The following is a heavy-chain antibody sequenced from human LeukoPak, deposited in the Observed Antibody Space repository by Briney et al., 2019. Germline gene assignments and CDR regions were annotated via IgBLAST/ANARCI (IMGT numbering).Heavy chain of an antibody. V-gene: IGHV4-61*02. Sequence: SQTLSLTCTVSGGSISSGSYYWSWIRQPAGKGLEWIGRIYTSGSTNYNPSLKSRVTISVDTSKNQFSLKLSSVTAADTAVYYCARGSGHYVPFDYWGQGTLVTVSS. CDR2: IYTSGST. J-gene: IGHJ4*02. CDR3: ARGSGHYVPFDY. CDR1: GGSISSGSYY. D-gene: IGHD4-17*01.